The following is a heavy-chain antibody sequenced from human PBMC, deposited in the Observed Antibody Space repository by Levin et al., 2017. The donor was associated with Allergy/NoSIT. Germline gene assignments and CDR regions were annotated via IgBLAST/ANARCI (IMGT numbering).Heavy chain of an antibody. CDR2: VNHSGST. CDR3: ARGVGIGVLPGAVEDLYFDY. V-gene: IGHV4-34*01. J-gene: IGHJ4*02. D-gene: IGHD1-26*01. CDR1: GGSFSGYS. Sequence: GSLRLSCAVYGGSFSGYSWTWIRQPPGKGLERIGEVNHSGSTYYNPSLKSRVTISMDTSKNQFSLRLRSVTATDTAVYYCARGVGIGVLPGAVEDLYFDYWGQGALVTVSS.